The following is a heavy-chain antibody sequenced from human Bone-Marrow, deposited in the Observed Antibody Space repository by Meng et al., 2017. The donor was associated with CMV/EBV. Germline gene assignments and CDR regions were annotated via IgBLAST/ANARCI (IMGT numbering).Heavy chain of an antibody. CDR2: IYPGGTTT. D-gene: IGHD2-2*01. J-gene: IGHJ6*02. Sequence: GESLKISCEASGYDFNNYGMSWVRQAPGKGLEWVSVIYPGGTTTYYAASVMGRFTISRDNSKNTLYLQMNSLRAEDTAVYYCTKDMSVVAPTANPHLTHYHGMDVWGRGTTVTVSS. CDR1: GYDFNNYG. V-gene: IGHV3-23*03. CDR3: TKDMSVVAPTANPHLTHYHGMDV.